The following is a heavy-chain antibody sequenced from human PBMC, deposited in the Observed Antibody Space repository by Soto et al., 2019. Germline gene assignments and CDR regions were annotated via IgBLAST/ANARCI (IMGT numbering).Heavy chain of an antibody. CDR3: AKIIILVPGASYGMDV. D-gene: IGHD2-2*01. J-gene: IGHJ6*02. CDR2: IYYTGST. V-gene: IGHV4-59*01. Sequence: PSETLSLTCTVSGGSISDYYWSWIRQPPGKGLEYIGYIYYTGSTNYNPSLKSRVSISLDTSKNQFSLKLTSVTAADTAMYFCAKIIILVPGASYGMDVWGQGTTVT. CDR1: GGSISDYY.